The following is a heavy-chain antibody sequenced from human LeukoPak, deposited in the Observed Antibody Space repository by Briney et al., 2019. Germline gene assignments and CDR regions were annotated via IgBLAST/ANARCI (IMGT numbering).Heavy chain of an antibody. Sequence: GGSLRLSCAASGFTFSDYYMHWVRQAPGKGLLWISHINGDGSRTGYADSVKGRFTISRDNAKNILYLQMNSLRAEDTAVYYCASDSYSPEYFQHWGQGTLVTVSS. CDR3: ASDSYSPEYFQH. CDR2: INGDGSRT. D-gene: IGHD2-15*01. J-gene: IGHJ1*01. V-gene: IGHV3-74*01. CDR1: GFTFSDYY.